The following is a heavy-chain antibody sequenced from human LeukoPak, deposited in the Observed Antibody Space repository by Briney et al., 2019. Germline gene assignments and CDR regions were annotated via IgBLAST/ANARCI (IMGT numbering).Heavy chain of an antibody. CDR1: GSSFSDYY. CDR2: INPNSGGT. Sequence: ASVKVSCKTSGSSFSDYYMHWVRQAPGRGLEWMGWINPNSGGTSSSQKFQGRVTMTRDTSINTVYMEVRWLTSDDTAIYYCARADRLHGGPYLIGPWGLGTLVTVSS. J-gene: IGHJ5*02. CDR3: ARADRLHGGPYLIGP. D-gene: IGHD2-21*01. V-gene: IGHV1-2*02.